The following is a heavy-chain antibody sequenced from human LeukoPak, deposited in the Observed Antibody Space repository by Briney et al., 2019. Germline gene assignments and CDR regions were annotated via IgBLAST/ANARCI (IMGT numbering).Heavy chain of an antibody. CDR3: AKDIGVVVTAIDY. Sequence: PGGSLRLSCAASGFTFDDYAMHWVRQAPGKGLGWVSGISWNSGSIGYADSVKGRFTISRDNAKNSLYLQMNSLRAEDTALYYCAKDIGVVVTAIDYWGQGTLVTVSS. V-gene: IGHV3-9*01. CDR1: GFTFDDYA. D-gene: IGHD2-21*02. J-gene: IGHJ4*02. CDR2: ISWNSGSI.